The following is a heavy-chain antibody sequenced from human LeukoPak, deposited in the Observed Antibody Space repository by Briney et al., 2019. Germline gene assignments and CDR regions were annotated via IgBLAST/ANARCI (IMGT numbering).Heavy chain of an antibody. Sequence: SETLSLTCTVSGGSISSYYWSWIRQPPGKGLEWIGYIYYSGSTNYNPSLKSRVTISVDTSKNQFSLKLSSVTAADTAVYYCARLAGEYSSSWSYYFDYWGQGTLVTVSS. CDR2: IYYSGST. CDR3: ARLAGEYSSSWSYYFDY. V-gene: IGHV4-59*08. CDR1: GGSISSYY. J-gene: IGHJ4*02. D-gene: IGHD6-13*01.